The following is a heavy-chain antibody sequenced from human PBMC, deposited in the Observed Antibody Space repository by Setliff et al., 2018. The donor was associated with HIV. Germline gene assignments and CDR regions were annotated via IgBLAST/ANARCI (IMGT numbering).Heavy chain of an antibody. D-gene: IGHD2-2*01. V-gene: IGHV1-69*13. J-gene: IGHJ6*02. CDR3: AREREMATAANYYYGMDV. Sequence: EASVKVSCKASGYMFTDYYIHWVRQAPGQGLEWMGAFIPIFGTTNYAQKFHDRVTITADESTSTAYMEMSSLSSADTAVYYCAREREMATAANYYYGMDVWGQGTTVTVSS. CDR2: FIPIFGTT. CDR1: GYMFTDYY.